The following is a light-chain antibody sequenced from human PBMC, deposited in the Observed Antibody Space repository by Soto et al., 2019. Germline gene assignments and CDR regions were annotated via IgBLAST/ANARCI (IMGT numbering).Light chain of an antibody. CDR1: SSDVGGYNY. J-gene: IGLJ2*01. CDR3: SSYSSSSSVV. V-gene: IGLV2-14*03. CDR2: DVS. Sequence: QSALTQPASVSGSPGQSITISCTGTSSDVGGYNYVSWYQQHPGKAHKLMIYDVSNRPSGVSNRFSGSKSGNTASLTISGLQAEDEGDYYCSSYSSSSSVVFGGGTKVTVL.